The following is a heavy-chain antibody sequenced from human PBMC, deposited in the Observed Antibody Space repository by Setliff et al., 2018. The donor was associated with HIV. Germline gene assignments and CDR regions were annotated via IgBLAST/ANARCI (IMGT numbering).Heavy chain of an antibody. J-gene: IGHJ1*01. CDR3: ARDWAEDYYGSGSFQY. CDR1: GYMFSGFH. V-gene: IGHV1-2*06. D-gene: IGHD3-10*01. Sequence: GASVKVSCKASGYMFSGFHMHWVRQAAGQGLEWMGRINPNSGGTNYAQKFQGRVTMTRDTSISTAYMELSRLRSDDTAVYYCARDWAEDYYGSGSFQYWGQGTLVTVSS. CDR2: INPNSGGT.